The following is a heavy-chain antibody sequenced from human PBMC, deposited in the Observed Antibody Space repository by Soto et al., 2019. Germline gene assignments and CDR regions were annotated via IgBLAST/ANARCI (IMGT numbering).Heavy chain of an antibody. CDR2: INHSGST. D-gene: IGHD2-15*01. CDR1: GGSFSGYY. Sequence: QVQLQQWGSGLLKPSETLSLTCAVYGGSFSGYYWSWIRQAPGKGLEWIGEINHSGSTNYNPSLQSRLTISVNTSKNQFSLELSSVTAAGTTVYYCARGGSYGNFFDYWGQGTLVTVSS. CDR3: ARGGSYGNFFDY. J-gene: IGHJ4*02. V-gene: IGHV4-34*01.